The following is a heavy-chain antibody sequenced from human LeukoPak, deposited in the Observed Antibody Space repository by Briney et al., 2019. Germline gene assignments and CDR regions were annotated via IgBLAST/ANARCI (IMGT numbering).Heavy chain of an antibody. CDR3: ARDSRFRTSHSSGYQGGFDY. CDR1: GFTFSSYW. V-gene: IGHV3-74*01. D-gene: IGHD3-22*01. CDR2: INSDGSST. Sequence: GGSLRLSCAASGFTFSSYWMHWVRQAPGKGLVWVSRINSDGSSTSYAVSVKGRFTISRDNAKNTLYLQMNSLRAEDTAVYYCARDSRFRTSHSSGYQGGFDYWGQGTLVTVSS. J-gene: IGHJ4*02.